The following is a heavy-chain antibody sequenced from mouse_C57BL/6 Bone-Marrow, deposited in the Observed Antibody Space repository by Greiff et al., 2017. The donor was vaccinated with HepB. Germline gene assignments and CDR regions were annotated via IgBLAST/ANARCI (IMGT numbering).Heavy chain of an antibody. CDR3: ARAYSKGYFDY. J-gene: IGHJ2*01. CDR2: ISDGGSYT. V-gene: IGHV5-4*03. CDR1: GFTFSSYA. Sequence: DVKLVESGGGLVKPGGSLKLSCAASGFTFSSYAMSWVRQTPEKRLEWVATISDGGSYTYYPDNVKGRFTISRDNAKNNLYLQMSHLKSEDTAMYYCARAYSKGYFDYWGQGTTLTVSS. D-gene: IGHD2-5*01.